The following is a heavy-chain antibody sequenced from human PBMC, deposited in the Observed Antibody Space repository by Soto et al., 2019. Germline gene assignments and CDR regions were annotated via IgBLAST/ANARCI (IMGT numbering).Heavy chain of an antibody. CDR3: ARVTSGVDY. Sequence: PGGSLRLSCAASGFTFSSYWISWVRQAPGKGLEWVANIKQDGSEKYYVDSVKGRFTISRDNAKNSLYLQMNSLRAEDTAVYYCARVTSGVDYWGQGTLVTVSS. J-gene: IGHJ4*02. V-gene: IGHV3-7*01. CDR2: IKQDGSEK. CDR1: GFTFSSYW.